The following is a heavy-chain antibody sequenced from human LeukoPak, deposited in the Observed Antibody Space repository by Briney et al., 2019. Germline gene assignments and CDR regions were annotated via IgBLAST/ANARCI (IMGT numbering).Heavy chain of an antibody. D-gene: IGHD7-27*01. J-gene: IGHJ6*04. CDR2: INSDGSST. Sequence: PGGSLRLSCAASGFTFSNYWMHWVRQAPGKGLVWVSRINSDGSSTSYADSVKGRFTISRDNARNTLYLQMNSLRAEDTAVYYCARSGGLGTQNYYYDMDVWGKGTTVTVSS. V-gene: IGHV3-74*01. CDR1: GFTFSNYW. CDR3: ARSGGLGTQNYYYDMDV.